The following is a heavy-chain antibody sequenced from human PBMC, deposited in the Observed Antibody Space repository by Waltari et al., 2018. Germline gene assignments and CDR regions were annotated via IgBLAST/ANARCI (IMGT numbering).Heavy chain of an antibody. J-gene: IGHJ4*02. Sequence: QVQLVESGGGVVQPGRSLRLSCAASGFTFSSYGMHWVRQAPGKGLEWVAVISYDGSNKYYADSVKGRFTISRDNSKNTLYLQMNSLRAEDTAVYYCAKANRKELQWPHFDYWGQGTLVTVSS. CDR3: AKANRKELQWPHFDY. CDR2: ISYDGSNK. V-gene: IGHV3-30*18. D-gene: IGHD6-19*01. CDR1: GFTFSSYG.